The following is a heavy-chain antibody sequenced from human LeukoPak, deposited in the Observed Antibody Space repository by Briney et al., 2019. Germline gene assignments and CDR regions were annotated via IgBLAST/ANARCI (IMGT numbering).Heavy chain of an antibody. D-gene: IGHD3-10*01. V-gene: IGHV4-61*02. CDR1: GDSISSGDYY. CDR2: ISSSGST. CDR3: AGSTMVRGDPGLFDY. Sequence: SETLSLTCTVSGDSISSGDYYWSWIRQPAGKGLEWIGRISSSGSTNYNPSLESRVTISVDTSKNQIFLKVSSVTAADTAVYYCAGSTMVRGDPGLFDYWGQGTLVTVSS. J-gene: IGHJ4*02.